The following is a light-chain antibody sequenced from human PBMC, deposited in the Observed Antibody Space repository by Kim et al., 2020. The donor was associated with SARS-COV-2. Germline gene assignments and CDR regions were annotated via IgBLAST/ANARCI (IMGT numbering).Light chain of an antibody. CDR1: QTVGGY. CDR3: QQSYTIPYT. CDR2: GAS. Sequence: DIQMTQSPPSLSASVGDRVTITCRASQTVGGYLNWYQQQPGKAPKFLIYGASSLQSGVPSRFSGSGSGTDFTLTISRLQPEDFATYYCQQSYTIPYTFGQGTKLEIK. V-gene: IGKV1-39*01. J-gene: IGKJ2*01.